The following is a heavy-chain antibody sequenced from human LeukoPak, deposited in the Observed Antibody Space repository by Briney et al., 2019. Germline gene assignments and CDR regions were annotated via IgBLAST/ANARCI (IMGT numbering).Heavy chain of an antibody. Sequence: SETLSLTCAVYGGSFSGYYWSWIRQPPGKGLEWIGEINHSGSTNYNPSLKSRVTISVDTSKNQFSLKLSSVTAADTAVYYCARHESGREPWFDPWGQGTLVTVSS. D-gene: IGHD1-14*01. J-gene: IGHJ5*02. CDR1: GGSFSGYY. V-gene: IGHV4-34*01. CDR3: ARHESGREPWFDP. CDR2: INHSGST.